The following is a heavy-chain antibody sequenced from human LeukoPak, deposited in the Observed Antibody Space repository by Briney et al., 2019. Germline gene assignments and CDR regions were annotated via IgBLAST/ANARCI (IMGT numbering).Heavy chain of an antibody. J-gene: IGHJ4*02. D-gene: IGHD6-13*01. V-gene: IGHV4-59*01. Sequence: PSETLSLTCTVSGGSISSYYWSWIRQPPGKGLEWIGYIYCSGSTNYNPSLKSRVTISVDTSKNQFSLKLSSVTAADTAVYYCARGSGSSWYYPTFDYWGQGTLVTVSS. CDR1: GGSISSYY. CDR3: ARGSGSSWYYPTFDY. CDR2: IYCSGST.